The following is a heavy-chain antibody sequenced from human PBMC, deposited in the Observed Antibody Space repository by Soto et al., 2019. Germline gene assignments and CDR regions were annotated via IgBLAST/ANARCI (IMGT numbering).Heavy chain of an antibody. CDR2: IIPIFGTA. CDR1: GGTFSSYA. CDR3: ARSTNYGGSDWLLRSDYYYYYGMDV. D-gene: IGHD3-9*01. J-gene: IGHJ6*02. V-gene: IGHV1-69*13. Sequence: SVKVSCKASGGTFSSYAISWVRQAPGQGLEWMGGIIPIFGTANYAQKFQGRVTITADESTSTAYMELSSLRSEDTAVYYCARSTNYGGSDWLLRSDYYYYYGMDVWGQGTTVTVSS.